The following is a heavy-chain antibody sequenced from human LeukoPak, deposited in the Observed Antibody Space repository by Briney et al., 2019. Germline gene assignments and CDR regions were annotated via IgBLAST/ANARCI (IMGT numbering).Heavy chain of an antibody. CDR1: GVSINTCCYY. V-gene: IGHV4-61*01. J-gene: IGHJ4*02. Sequence: SETLSLTCDVSGVSINTCCYYWTWIRQPPGNGLEWIGYKYYSGSTRYNSSPRSRLTISLDTSKNQFSLRLTSVTAADTAVYYCARGRSYGFDFDSWGPGTLVIVSS. D-gene: IGHD5-18*01. CDR3: ARGRSYGFDFDS. CDR2: KYYSGST.